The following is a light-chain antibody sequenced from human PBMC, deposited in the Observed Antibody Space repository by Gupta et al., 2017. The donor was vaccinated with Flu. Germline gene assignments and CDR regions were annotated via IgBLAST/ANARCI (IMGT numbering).Light chain of an antibody. CDR2: GAS. CDR3: QQYNDYVRRT. Sequence: EIVLTHSPATLSLSPGERVTISCRASQSISSNVAWYQHKPGQAPRLLLYGASTRATGVPARFSGSWSGTEFTLTISSLQPEDFAVYYCQQYNDYVRRTFGQGTKVHIK. CDR1: QSISSN. J-gene: IGKJ1*01. V-gene: IGKV3-15*01.